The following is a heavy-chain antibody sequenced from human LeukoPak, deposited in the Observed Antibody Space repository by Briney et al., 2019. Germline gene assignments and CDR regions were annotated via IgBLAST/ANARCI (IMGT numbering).Heavy chain of an antibody. CDR1: GFTISTYS. CDR2: ISFDGGNN. V-gene: IGHV3-30*18. D-gene: IGHD3-10*01. CDR3: AEDGLRITNVRGGILRPRYLDY. J-gene: IGHJ4*02. Sequence: PGGSLRFSSAASGFTISTYSRHGGRQAPGKGLERVAVISFDGGNNYYADSVNGRFKISSDNSMNTLYLQMNSLRAQDMAVYYCAEDGLRITNVRGGILRPRYLDYWGQGTLVTVSS.